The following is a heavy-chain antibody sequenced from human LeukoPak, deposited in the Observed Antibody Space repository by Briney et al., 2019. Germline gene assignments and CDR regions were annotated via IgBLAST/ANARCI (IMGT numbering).Heavy chain of an antibody. CDR1: GFTFRAST. V-gene: IGHV3-73*01. Sequence: GGSLMLSCATSGFTFRASTIHWVRQASGKGLEWVGRIRSKVNNYATSYAASVNGRFTISRDDSNSTAYLQMNSLNIDDTAVYYCARGLFDDPYYYFGKDVWGKGTTVIVSS. D-gene: IGHD3-9*01. CDR2: IRSKVNNYAT. CDR3: ARGLFDDPYYYFGKDV. J-gene: IGHJ6*04.